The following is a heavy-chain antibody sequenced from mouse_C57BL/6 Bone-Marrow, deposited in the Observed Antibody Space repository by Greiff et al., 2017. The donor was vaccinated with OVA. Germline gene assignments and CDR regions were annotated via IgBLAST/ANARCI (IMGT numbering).Heavy chain of an antibody. Sequence: VQLQQSGAELVRPGASVTLSCKASGYTFTDYEMHWVKQTPVHGLEWIGAIDPETGGTAYNQKFKGKAILTADKSSSTAYMELRSLTSEDSAVYYCTRYYYGSVYWYFDVWGTGTTVTVSS. D-gene: IGHD1-1*01. CDR1: GYTFTDYE. V-gene: IGHV1-15*01. CDR3: TRYYYGSVYWYFDV. J-gene: IGHJ1*03. CDR2: IDPETGGT.